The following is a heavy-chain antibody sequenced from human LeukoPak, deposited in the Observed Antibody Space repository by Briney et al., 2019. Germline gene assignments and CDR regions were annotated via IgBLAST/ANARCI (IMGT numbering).Heavy chain of an antibody. J-gene: IGHJ4*02. CDR3: AWGYNWNDGVFWG. V-gene: IGHV1-69*06. D-gene: IGHD1-1*01. CDR1: GGTFSSYA. CDR2: IIPIFGTA. Sequence: ASVKVSCKASGGTFSSYAISWVRQAPGQGLEWMGGIIPIFGTANYAQKFQGRVTITADKSTSTAYMELSSLRSEDTAVYYCAWGYNWNDGVFWGWGQGTLVTVSS.